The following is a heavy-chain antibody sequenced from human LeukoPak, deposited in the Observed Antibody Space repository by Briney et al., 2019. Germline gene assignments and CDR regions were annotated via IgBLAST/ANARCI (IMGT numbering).Heavy chain of an antibody. CDR1: GFTFSSYS. CDR2: ISSSSTI. Sequence: PGGSLRLSCAASGFTFSSYSMNWVRQAPGKGLEWVSYISSSSTIYYADSVKGRFTISRDNAKNSLYLQMNSLRAEDTAVYYCARDQWGYSGYVPFDYWGQGTLVTVSS. CDR3: ARDQWGYSGYVPFDY. D-gene: IGHD5-12*01. V-gene: IGHV3-48*04. J-gene: IGHJ4*02.